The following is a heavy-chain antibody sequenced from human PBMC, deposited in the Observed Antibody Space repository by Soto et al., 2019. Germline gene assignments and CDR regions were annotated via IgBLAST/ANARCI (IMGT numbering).Heavy chain of an antibody. V-gene: IGHV1-2*02. CDR1: GYTFTGYY. CDR3: ARADHYYDFWSGYLDYFDF. D-gene: IGHD3-3*01. CDR2: INPKSGAT. J-gene: IGHJ4*02. Sequence: QVQLVQSGAEVKEPGASVKVSCKASGYTFTGYYMHWVRQAPGQGLEWMGGINPKSGATNSAQRFQGRVTMTSDTSISTAYMEVSSLRSDDTAVYYCARADHYYDFWSGYLDYFDFWGQGTLVTVSS.